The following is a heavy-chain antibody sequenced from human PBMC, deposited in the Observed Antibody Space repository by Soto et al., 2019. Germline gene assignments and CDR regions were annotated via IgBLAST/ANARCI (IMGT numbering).Heavy chain of an antibody. D-gene: IGHD3-3*01. Sequence: ESGGGVVQPGRSLRLSCAASGFTFSSYAMHWVRQAPGTGLEWVAVISYDGSNKYYADSVKGRFTISRDNSKNTLYLQMNSLRAEDTAVYYCARDQAPYYDFWSGYRDAFDIWGQGTMVTVSS. V-gene: IGHV3-30-3*01. J-gene: IGHJ3*02. CDR2: ISYDGSNK. CDR3: ARDQAPYYDFWSGYRDAFDI. CDR1: GFTFSSYA.